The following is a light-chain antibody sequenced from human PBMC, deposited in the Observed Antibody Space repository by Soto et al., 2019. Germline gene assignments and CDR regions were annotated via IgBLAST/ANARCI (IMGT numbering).Light chain of an antibody. J-gene: IGKJ4*01. CDR3: QQYYSFPLT. CDR2: DAS. Sequence: AIRMTQSPSSFSASTGDKVTITCRASEGISSHLAWYQQKPGKAPNLLIFDASTLQSAVPSRFSGSGSGADFTLTIDCLQSEYFATYYCQQYYSFPLTFGGGTRVDIK. V-gene: IGKV1-8*01. CDR1: EGISSH.